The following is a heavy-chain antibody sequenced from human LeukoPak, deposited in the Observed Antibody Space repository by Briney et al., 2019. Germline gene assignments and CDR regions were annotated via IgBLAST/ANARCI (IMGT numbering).Heavy chain of an antibody. CDR2: LYYSGNT. J-gene: IGHJ4*02. CDR3: ARGEYEDLVDN. CDR1: GGSMSDYY. V-gene: IGHV4-59*01. D-gene: IGHD1-26*01. Sequence: SETLSLTCTVSGGSMSDYYWSWIRQSPVRGLEWIGYLYYSGNTNYNPSLKSRLTISRDMAKNQFSLKLSPVTSADTAVYYCARGEYEDLVDNWGQGTLVTVSS.